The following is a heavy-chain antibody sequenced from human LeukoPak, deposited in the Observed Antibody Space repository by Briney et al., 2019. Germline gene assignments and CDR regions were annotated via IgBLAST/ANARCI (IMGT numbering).Heavy chain of an antibody. D-gene: IGHD3-10*01. CDR3: ARDGMGGIKAFDI. J-gene: IGHJ3*02. CDR2: INTDGTYT. Sequence: PGGSLRLSCAASGFTFSDFWMHWVRQAPGKGLVWVSRINTDGTYTSYADSVRGRITISRDNAKNSLYLQMTSLRAEDTAVYYCARDGMGGIKAFDIWGQGTMVTVSS. V-gene: IGHV3-74*01. CDR1: GFTFSDFW.